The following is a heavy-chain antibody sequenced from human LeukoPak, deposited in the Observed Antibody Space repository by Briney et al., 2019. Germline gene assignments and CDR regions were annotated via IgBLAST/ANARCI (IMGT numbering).Heavy chain of an antibody. CDR1: GGTFSSYA. CDR3: ARVRVKGGRITMPNYYYGMDV. Sequence: ASVKVSCKASGGTFSSYANSRVRQAPGQGLEWMGGIIPIFGTSNYAQKFQGRVTITADESTSTAYMELSSLRSEDTAVYYCARVRVKGGRITMPNYYYGMDVWGQGTTVTVS. D-gene: IGHD3-3*01. J-gene: IGHJ6*02. V-gene: IGHV1-69*13. CDR2: IIPIFGTS.